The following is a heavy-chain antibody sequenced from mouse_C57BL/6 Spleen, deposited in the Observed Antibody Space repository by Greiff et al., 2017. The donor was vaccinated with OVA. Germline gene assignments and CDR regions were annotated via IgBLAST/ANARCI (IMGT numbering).Heavy chain of an antibody. CDR2: IDPENGDT. Sequence: VQLQQSGAELVRPGASVKLSCTASGFTITDYYMNWVKQRPEQGLEWIGRIDPENGDTEYAQKFKGKATLTADTSSNTAYLELRSLTSEDTAVYYGTNNCGVRGFWCVYWGQGTRVTVSA. D-gene: IGHD1-3*01. J-gene: IGHJ3*01. CDR3: TNNCGVRGFWCVY. V-gene: IGHV14-1*01. CDR1: GFTITDYY.